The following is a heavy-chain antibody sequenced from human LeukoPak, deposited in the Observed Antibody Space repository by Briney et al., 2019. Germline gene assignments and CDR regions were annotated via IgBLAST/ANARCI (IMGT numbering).Heavy chain of an antibody. CDR1: GFTFTNYA. J-gene: IGHJ6*02. Sequence: GGSLRLSCAASGFTFTNYAMSWVRQAPGKGLEWVSAISGRGDSTYYADSVKGRFTISRDDSKNTLYLQMNTLRAEDTAVYYCAKRRDGMDVWGQGTTVTVSS. V-gene: IGHV3-23*01. CDR3: AKRRDGMDV. CDR2: ISGRGDST.